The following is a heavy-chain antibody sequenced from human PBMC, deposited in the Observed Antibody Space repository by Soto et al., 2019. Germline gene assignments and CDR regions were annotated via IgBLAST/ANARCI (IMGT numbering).Heavy chain of an antibody. CDR1: GGTVASSHW. J-gene: IGHJ5*02. CDR3: AREIVTAGGNNYFDP. D-gene: IGHD2-21*02. V-gene: IGHV4-4*02. Sequence: SETLSLTCVVSGGTVASSHWWSSVRQSPGRGLEWIGNVYHTGDTNFNPSLQSRVTFSVDKSNNQFSLRLTSVTAADTAVYFCAREIVTAGGNNYFDPWGPGTLVTVSS. CDR2: VYHTGDT.